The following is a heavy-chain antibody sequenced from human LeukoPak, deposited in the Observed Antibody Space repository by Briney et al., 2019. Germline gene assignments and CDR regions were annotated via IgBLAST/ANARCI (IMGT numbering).Heavy chain of an antibody. Sequence: SQSLPLTCTISGDSVSANGAARNWVRQSPSRGLEWLGRTHYDSKWYNEYALSVKSRISINPDTSKNQFSLQLNSVTPEDTAIYYCARGRKDYYGMDVWGQGTTVTVSS. CDR3: ARGRKDYYGMDV. CDR2: THYDSKWYN. J-gene: IGHJ6*02. CDR1: GDSVSANGAA. V-gene: IGHV6-1*01.